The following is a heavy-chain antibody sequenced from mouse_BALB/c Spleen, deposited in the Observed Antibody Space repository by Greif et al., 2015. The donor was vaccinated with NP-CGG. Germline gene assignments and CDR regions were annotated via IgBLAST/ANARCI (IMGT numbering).Heavy chain of an antibody. Sequence: SGPELVRPGASVKMSCKASGYTFTSYWMHWVKQRPGRGLEWIGMIDPSNSETRLNQKFKDKATLNVDKSSNTAYMQLSSLTSEDSAVYYCARSYYVHGGGIGYYFDYWGQGTTLTVSS. CDR1: GYTFTSYW. CDR3: ARSYYVHGGGIGYYFDY. J-gene: IGHJ2*01. V-gene: IGHV1S127*01. CDR2: IDPSNSET. D-gene: IGHD2-10*01.